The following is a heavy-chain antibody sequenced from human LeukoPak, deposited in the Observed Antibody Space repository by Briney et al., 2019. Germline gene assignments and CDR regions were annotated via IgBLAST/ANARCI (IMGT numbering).Heavy chain of an antibody. CDR1: GSTFSSYS. CDR3: ARDGSGYDWGRYYFDY. Sequence: GGSLRLSCAASGSTFSSYSMNWVRQAPGKGLEWVSSISSSTSYIYYADSVKGRFTISRDNAKNSLYLQMNSLRAEDTAVYYCARDGSGYDWGRYYFDYWGQGTLVTVSS. D-gene: IGHD5-12*01. J-gene: IGHJ4*02. V-gene: IGHV3-21*01. CDR2: ISSSTSYI.